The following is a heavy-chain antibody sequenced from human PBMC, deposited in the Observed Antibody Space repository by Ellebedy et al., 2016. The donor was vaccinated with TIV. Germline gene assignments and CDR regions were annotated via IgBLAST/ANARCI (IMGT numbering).Heavy chain of an antibody. Sequence: SETLSLXXTVSGGSVSRSNYYWGWIRQPPGEGLEWIGSIYDSGSTHYNPSLKSRVTISLDSSKNQFSLRLSSVTAADTAIYYCAAALEFWGQGILVTVSS. CDR2: IYDSGST. CDR3: AAALEF. D-gene: IGHD2-15*01. J-gene: IGHJ4*02. V-gene: IGHV4-39*01. CDR1: GGSVSRSNYY.